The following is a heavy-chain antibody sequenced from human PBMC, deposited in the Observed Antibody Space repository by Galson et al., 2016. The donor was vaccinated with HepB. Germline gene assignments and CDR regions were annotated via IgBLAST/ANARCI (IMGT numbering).Heavy chain of an antibody. Sequence: SLRLSCAASGFTFSSYAMSWVRQAPGKGLEWVSTISGSGGSTYYADSVRGRFTISRDNSQNALNLQMSCLRAEDTAVYYCAKELYGRWNIALFSQRHGYYDMDVWGQGTTVTVSS. J-gene: IGHJ6*02. CDR3: AKELYGRWNIALFSQRHGYYDMDV. CDR1: GFTFSSYA. V-gene: IGHV3-23*01. D-gene: IGHD6-13*01. CDR2: ISGSGGST.